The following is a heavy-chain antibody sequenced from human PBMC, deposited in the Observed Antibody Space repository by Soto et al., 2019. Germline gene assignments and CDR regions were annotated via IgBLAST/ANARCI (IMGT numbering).Heavy chain of an antibody. J-gene: IGHJ6*02. CDR1: GGTFSSYA. CDR3: ARVPVVPPDYYYYYGMDV. V-gene: IGHV1-69*13. CDR2: IIPIFGTA. Sequence: SVKVSCKASGGTFSSYAISWVRQAPGQGLEWMGGIIPIFGTANYAQKFQGRVTITADESTSTAYMELSSLRSEDTAVYYCARVPVVPPDYYYYYGMDVWGQGTTVTVSS. D-gene: IGHD2-2*01.